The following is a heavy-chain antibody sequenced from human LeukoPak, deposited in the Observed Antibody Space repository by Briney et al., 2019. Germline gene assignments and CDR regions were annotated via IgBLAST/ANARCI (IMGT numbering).Heavy chain of an antibody. J-gene: IGHJ3*02. V-gene: IGHV3-23*01. CDR2: ISGGGGTT. CDR1: GFTFASYP. CDR3: ARARGYSYSDSFDM. Sequence: GGSLRLSCAASGFTFASYPLNWVRQAPGKGLEWVSVISGGGGTTNYADSVDGRFFVSRDNSKNTLFLQINSLRAEDTALYYCARARGYSYSDSFDMWGQGTMVTVSS. D-gene: IGHD4-11*01.